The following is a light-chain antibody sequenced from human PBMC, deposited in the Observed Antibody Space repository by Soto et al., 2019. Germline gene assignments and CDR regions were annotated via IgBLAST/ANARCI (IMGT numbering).Light chain of an antibody. V-gene: IGKV3D-15*01. CDR2: GAS. CDR3: QQSCNAPTT. CDR1: QSGNIY. J-gene: IGKJ5*01. Sequence: EVVMTQTPATLSVSSGERATLSCWASQSGNIYLAWYQQKPGQAPRLLIFGASYRASGIPARFSGSGSGTEFNLTISSLQPEDFAAYFCQQSCNAPTTFGQGTRLEIK.